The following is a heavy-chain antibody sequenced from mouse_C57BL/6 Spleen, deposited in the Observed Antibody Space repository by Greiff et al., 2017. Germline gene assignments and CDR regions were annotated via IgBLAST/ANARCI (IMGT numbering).Heavy chain of an antibody. Sequence: QVQLQQPGAELVMPGASVKLSCKASGYTFTSYWMHWVKQRPGQGLEWIGEIDPSDSYTNYNQKFKGKSTLTVDKSSSTAYMQLSSLTSEDSAVYYWARSKRYFDVWGTGTTVTVSS. CDR3: ARSKRYFDV. J-gene: IGHJ1*03. CDR1: GYTFTSYW. CDR2: IDPSDSYT. V-gene: IGHV1-69*01.